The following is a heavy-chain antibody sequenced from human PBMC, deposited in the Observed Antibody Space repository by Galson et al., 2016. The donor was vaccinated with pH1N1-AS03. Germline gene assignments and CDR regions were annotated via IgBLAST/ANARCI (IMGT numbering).Heavy chain of an antibody. D-gene: IGHD2-2*01. CDR3: VRDDATSYDAFDM. J-gene: IGHJ3*02. Sequence: SLRLSCAASGFNFSNDWMTWVRQAPGKGLEWVANIKEDGSQKYYVDSVKGRFTISRDNAKNSLHLQMNSLTADDTAVYYCVRDDATSYDAFDMWGQGTMITVSS. V-gene: IGHV3-7*01. CDR1: GFNFSNDW. CDR2: IKEDGSQK.